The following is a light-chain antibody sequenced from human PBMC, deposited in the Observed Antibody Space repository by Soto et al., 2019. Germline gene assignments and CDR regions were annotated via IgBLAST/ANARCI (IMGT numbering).Light chain of an antibody. V-gene: IGKV3-11*01. CDR3: QQRSNWPLT. Sequence: EIVLTQSPGTLSLFPGERATLSCRASQSVGDSLAGYQQKPGQAPRLLIYDESNRATGIPARFSGSGSGTDLVLTIRSLEPEDFAVYFCQQRSNWPLTFGGGTKVEIK. CDR2: DES. CDR1: QSVGDS. J-gene: IGKJ4*01.